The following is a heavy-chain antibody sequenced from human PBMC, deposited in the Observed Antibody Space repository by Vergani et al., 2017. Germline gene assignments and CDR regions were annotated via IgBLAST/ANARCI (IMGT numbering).Heavy chain of an antibody. D-gene: IGHD2-2*01. CDR1: GGSFSGYY. J-gene: IGHJ5*02. CDR2: IYYSGST. CDR3: ARHAHFFGSHNWFDP. V-gene: IGHV4-34*01. Sequence: QVQLPQWGAGLLKPSETLSLTCAVYGGSFSGYYWSWIRQPPGKGLEWIGRIYYSGSTYYNPSLKSRVTISVDTSKNQFSLKLSSVTAADTAVYYCARHAHFFGSHNWFDPWGQGTLVTVSS.